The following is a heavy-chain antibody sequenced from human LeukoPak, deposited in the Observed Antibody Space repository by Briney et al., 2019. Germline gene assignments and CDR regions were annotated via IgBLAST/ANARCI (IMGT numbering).Heavy chain of an antibody. V-gene: IGHV4-34*01. D-gene: IGHD5-12*01. CDR2: INHRGRT. CDR1: GGSFTNYY. J-gene: IGHJ6*02. CDR3: ARKATDYYYALDV. Sequence: SETLSLTCVVSGGSFTNYYWTWVRQSPGKGLEWIGEINHRGRTNYNPSLKRRVTISVDTSQNQFTLNLRPVTAADTAVYYCARKATDYYYALDVWGQGTTVTVSS.